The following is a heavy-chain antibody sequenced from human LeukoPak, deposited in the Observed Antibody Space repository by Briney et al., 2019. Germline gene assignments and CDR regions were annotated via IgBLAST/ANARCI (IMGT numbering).Heavy chain of an antibody. V-gene: IGHV4-59*01. CDR2: IYYSGGT. CDR3: ARYSDNWFDP. J-gene: IGHJ5*02. Sequence: SETLSLTCAVYGGSFSGYYWSWIRQPPGMGLEWIGYIYYSGGTNYNPPLKSRVTISVDTSKNQFSLKLSSVTAADTAVYYCARYSDNWFDPWGQGTLVTVSS. CDR1: GGSFSGYY. D-gene: IGHD6-13*01.